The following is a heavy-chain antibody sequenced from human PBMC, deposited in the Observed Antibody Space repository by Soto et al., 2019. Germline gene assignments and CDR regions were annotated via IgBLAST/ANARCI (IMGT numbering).Heavy chain of an antibody. Sequence: GGSLRLSCAVSGFTFSRSAMHWVRQAPGKGLQWVAVIWSDGSKDYYEDSVKGRFTITRDNSKNTLYLQMNSLRVEDSAVYYCARDDLRGSATSPFDYWGQGILVTVSS. D-gene: IGHD2-15*01. CDR3: ARDDLRGSATSPFDY. J-gene: IGHJ4*01. CDR2: IWSDGSKD. V-gene: IGHV3-33*01. CDR1: GFTFSRSA.